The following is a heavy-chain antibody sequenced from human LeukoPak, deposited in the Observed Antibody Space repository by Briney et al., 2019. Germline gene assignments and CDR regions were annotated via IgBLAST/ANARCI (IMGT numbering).Heavy chain of an antibody. Sequence: ASVKVSCKASGYTFTSYYTVWVRQAPGQGLEWMGRMDPSGGSTSYARKFQGRVTMTRGTSTSTVYMELSSLISEDTAVYYCARNSGSGFDYWGQGTLVTVSS. D-gene: IGHD2-15*01. CDR1: GYTFTSYY. CDR3: ARNSGSGFDY. CDR2: MDPSGGST. J-gene: IGHJ4*02. V-gene: IGHV1-46*01.